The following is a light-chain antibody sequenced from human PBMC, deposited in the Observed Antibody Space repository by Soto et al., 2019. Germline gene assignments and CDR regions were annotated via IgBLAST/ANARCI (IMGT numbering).Light chain of an antibody. CDR2: GAS. CDR3: QQYGSSPPIH. CDR1: QSVSSSY. J-gene: IGKJ5*01. Sequence: EIVLTQSPGTLSLSPGERATLSCRASQSVSSSYLAWYQQKPGQAPRLLIYGASSRATGIPDRFTGSGSGTDFTLTISRLEPEDFAVYYCQQYGSSPPIHFGLGTRLEIK. V-gene: IGKV3-20*01.